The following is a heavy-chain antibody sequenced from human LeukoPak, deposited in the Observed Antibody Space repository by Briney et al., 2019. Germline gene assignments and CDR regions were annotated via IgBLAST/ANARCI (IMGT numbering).Heavy chain of an antibody. CDR2: INQSGTT. D-gene: IGHD1-1*01. CDR3: ARGFLASNYNWLAP. CDR1: GGSFSGYL. J-gene: IGHJ5*02. Sequence: SGTLSLTCSVYGGSFSGYLWSWIRQAPGMGLEWIGEINQSGTTKYNPSLETRLTISVDRPKNQFSLNLSSVTAADTAVYYCARGFLASNYNWLAPWGQGTLVTVSS. V-gene: IGHV4-34*01.